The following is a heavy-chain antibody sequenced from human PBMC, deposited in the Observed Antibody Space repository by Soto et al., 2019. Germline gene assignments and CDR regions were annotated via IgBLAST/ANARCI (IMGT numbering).Heavy chain of an antibody. J-gene: IGHJ6*02. CDR2: ISGSGGST. D-gene: IGHD2-8*02. Sequence: PGGSLRLSCAASGFTFSSYAMSWVRQAPGKGLEWVSAISGSGGSTYYADSVKGRFTISRDNSKNTLYLQMNSLRAEDTAVYYCAKDRDRLVVYDFPGLDVWGQGTTVTVSS. V-gene: IGHV3-23*01. CDR3: AKDRDRLVVYDFPGLDV. CDR1: GFTFSSYA.